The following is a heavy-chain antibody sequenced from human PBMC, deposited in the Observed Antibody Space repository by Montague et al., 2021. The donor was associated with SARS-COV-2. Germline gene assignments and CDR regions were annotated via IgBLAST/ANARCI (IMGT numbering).Heavy chain of an antibody. D-gene: IGHD2-2*01. J-gene: IGHJ3*02. V-gene: IGHV4-61*08. CDR1: GGSVTSGDNY. CDR2: IYNTGRT. CDR3: ATEMPAYDVFDI. Sequence: SETLSLTCTVSGGSVTSGDNYWTWIRQPPGKGLEWIGYIYNTGRTNYNPSLKSRVTISMDTSKNQFSLKVDSVSAADTAVYYCATEMPAYDVFDIWGQGTMVTVSS.